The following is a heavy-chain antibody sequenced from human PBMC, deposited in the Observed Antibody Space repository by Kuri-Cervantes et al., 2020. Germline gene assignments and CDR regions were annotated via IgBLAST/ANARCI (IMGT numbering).Heavy chain of an antibody. D-gene: IGHD1-26*01. CDR1: GFTFGDYA. V-gene: IGHV3-49*03. CDR2: IRSKAHGGTT. J-gene: IGHJ4*02. CDR3: ARDDISGSSLGSYYFDY. Sequence: GGSLRLSCTASGFTFGDYAMSWFRQAPGKGLERVGFIRSKAHGGTTEYAASVKGRFTISRDDSKSIAYLQMNSLKTEDTAVYYCARDDISGSSLGSYYFDYWGQGTLVTVSS.